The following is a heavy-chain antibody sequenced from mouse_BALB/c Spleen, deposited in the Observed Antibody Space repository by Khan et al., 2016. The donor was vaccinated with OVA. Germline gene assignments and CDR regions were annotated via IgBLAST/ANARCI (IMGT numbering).Heavy chain of an antibody. Sequence: EVQGVESGGGLVQPGGSRKLSCAASGFTFSTYGMHWVRQAPEKGLEWVAYISGDSSTVYYADTVKGRFTISRDNPKNTLFLQMTSLMSEDTARXDWATSYCYGYYFDYWGPGTTLTVSS. V-gene: IGHV5-17*02. CDR1: GFTFSTYG. CDR3: ATSYCYGYYFDY. D-gene: IGHD1-1*01. CDR2: ISGDSSTV. J-gene: IGHJ2*01.